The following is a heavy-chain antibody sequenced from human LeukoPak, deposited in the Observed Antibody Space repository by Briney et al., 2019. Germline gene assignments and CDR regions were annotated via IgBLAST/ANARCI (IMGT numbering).Heavy chain of an antibody. V-gene: IGHV3-23*01. D-gene: IGHD2-2*01. CDR2: ISNNGGYT. CDR1: GFTFSSSA. J-gene: IGHJ4*02. CDR3: ARHTMPQDQ. Sequence: GGSLRLSCAASGFTFSSSAMSWVRQAPGKGLEWVSAISNNGGYTYYADSVKGRFTISRDNSKNTLYLQMNSLRAEDTAVYYCARHTMPQDQWGQGTLVTVSS.